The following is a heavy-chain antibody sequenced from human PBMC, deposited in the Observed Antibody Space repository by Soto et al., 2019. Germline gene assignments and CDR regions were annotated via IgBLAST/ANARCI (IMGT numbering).Heavy chain of an antibody. Sequence: QVQLQESGPGLVKPSETLSLTCTVSGGSISSYYWSWIRQPPGKGLEWIGYIYYSGSTNYNPSLKSRVTITVATSKTQFSLKLSSVTAADTAVYYCASLCSSTSCYDGYWGQGTLVTVSS. CDR1: GGSISSYY. V-gene: IGHV4-59*01. CDR3: ASLCSSTSCYDGY. CDR2: IYYSGST. D-gene: IGHD2-2*01. J-gene: IGHJ4*02.